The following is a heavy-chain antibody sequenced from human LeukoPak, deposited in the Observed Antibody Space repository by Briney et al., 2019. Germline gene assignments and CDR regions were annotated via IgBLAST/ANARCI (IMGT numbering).Heavy chain of an antibody. CDR1: GFTFSSYS. CDR2: ISSSSSYI. V-gene: IGHV3-21*01. D-gene: IGHD1-1*01. Sequence: AGSLRLSCAASGFTFSSYSMNWVRQAPGKGLEWVSSISSSSSYIYYPDSVKGRFTISRDNAKNSLYLQMNSLRAEDTAVYYCARGGVQWFDPWGQGTLVTVSS. J-gene: IGHJ5*02. CDR3: ARGGVQWFDP.